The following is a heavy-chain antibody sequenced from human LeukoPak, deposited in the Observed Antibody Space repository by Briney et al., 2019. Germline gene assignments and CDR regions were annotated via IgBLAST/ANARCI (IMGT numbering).Heavy chain of an antibody. CDR3: VKSAGKDGYRDVFDI. CDR2: ITKSGDQT. J-gene: IGHJ3*02. CDR1: GITFSNSA. Sequence: GGSLRLSCVPSGITFSNSALSWVRQAPGKGLEWVSTITKSGDQTHYADSVRGLFTISRDNFKNTLYLQMNSLRAEYTAVYHCVKSAGKDGYRDVFDIWGQGTVVTVSS. V-gene: IGHV3-23*01. D-gene: IGHD5-24*01.